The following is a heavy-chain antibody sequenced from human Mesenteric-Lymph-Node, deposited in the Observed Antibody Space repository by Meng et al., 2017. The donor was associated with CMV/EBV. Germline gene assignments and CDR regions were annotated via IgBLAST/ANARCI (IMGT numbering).Heavy chain of an antibody. CDR3: ARGAASYFDY. Sequence: SGAASGFTFNIYGMHWVRQAPGKGLEWVAIIWFDGTNKYYADSVKGRFTISRDNSKNTLYLQMNSLRAEDTAVYYCARGAASYFDYWGQGTLVTVSS. V-gene: IGHV3-33*01. CDR1: GFTFNIYG. CDR2: IWFDGTNK. J-gene: IGHJ4*02.